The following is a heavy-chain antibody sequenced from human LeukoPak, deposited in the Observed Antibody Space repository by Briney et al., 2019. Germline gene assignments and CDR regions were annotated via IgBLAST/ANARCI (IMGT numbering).Heavy chain of an antibody. CDR1: GFTVSSSY. D-gene: IGHD2-15*01. CDR3: ARVSGVDWFDP. CDR2: IYSGGRT. V-gene: IGHV3-66*01. Sequence: GGSLRLSCAASGFTVSSSYMSWVRQAPGKGLEWVSVIYSGGRTSYADSVKGRFTISRDNSKNTLYLQMNSLRAEDTAVYYCARVSGVDWFDPWGQGTLVIVSS. J-gene: IGHJ5*02.